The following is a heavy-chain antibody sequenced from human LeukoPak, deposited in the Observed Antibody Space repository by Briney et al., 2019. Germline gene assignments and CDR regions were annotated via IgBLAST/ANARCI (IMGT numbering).Heavy chain of an antibody. D-gene: IGHD6-13*01. V-gene: IGHV3-23*01. CDR1: KFTFSTFA. CDR3: AKWGAAAGFDY. J-gene: IGHJ4*02. Sequence: GGSLRLSCAASKFTFSTFAMSWVRQAPGKGLEWVSGISATGDSTYYADSVRGRFTISRDNSRNMVYLQMNSLRAEDTAVYYCAKWGAAAGFDYWGQGTLVTVSS. CDR2: ISATGDST.